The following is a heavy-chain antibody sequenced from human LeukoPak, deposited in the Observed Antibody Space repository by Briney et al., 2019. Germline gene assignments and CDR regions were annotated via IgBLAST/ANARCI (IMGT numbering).Heavy chain of an antibody. CDR3: ARDLRGPLGYFDL. J-gene: IGHJ2*01. D-gene: IGHD3-10*01. Sequence: SETLSLTCTVSGGSISSASSYWGWIRQPPGKGLEWIGYIYYSGSTNYNPSLKSRVTISVDTSKNQFSLKLGSVTAADTAVYYCARDLRGPLGYFDLWGRGTLVTVSS. CDR2: IYYSGST. CDR1: GGSISSASSY. V-gene: IGHV4-61*01.